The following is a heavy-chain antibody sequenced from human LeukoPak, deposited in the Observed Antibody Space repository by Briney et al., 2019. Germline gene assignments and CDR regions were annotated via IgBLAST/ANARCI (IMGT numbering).Heavy chain of an antibody. J-gene: IGHJ5*02. CDR3: ERGARYYGSGTRTSWFDP. CDR2: INHSGST. Sequence: PSETLSLTCAVYGGSFSGDYWSWIRQPPGKGLEWIGEINHSGSTNYNPSLKSRVTISVDTSKNQFSLKLSSVTAADTAVCYCERGARYYGSGTRTSWFDPWGQGTLVTVSS. CDR1: GGSFSGDY. V-gene: IGHV4-34*01. D-gene: IGHD3-10*01.